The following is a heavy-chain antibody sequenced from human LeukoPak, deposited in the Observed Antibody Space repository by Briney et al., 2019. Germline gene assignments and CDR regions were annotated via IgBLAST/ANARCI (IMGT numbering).Heavy chain of an antibody. CDR1: GYTFTSYG. D-gene: IGHD3-10*01. V-gene: IGHV1-18*01. CDR3: ARVLLWFGELWGGIDAFDI. J-gene: IGHJ3*02. Sequence: GASVKVSCKASGYTFTSYGISWVRQAPGQGLEWMGWISAYNGNTNYAQKLQGRVTMTTDTSTSTAYMELRSLRSDDTAVYYCARVLLWFGELWGGIDAFDIWGQGTVVTVSS. CDR2: ISAYNGNT.